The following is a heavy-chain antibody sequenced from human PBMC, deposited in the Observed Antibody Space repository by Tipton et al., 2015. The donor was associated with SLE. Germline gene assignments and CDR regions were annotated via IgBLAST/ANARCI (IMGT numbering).Heavy chain of an antibody. Sequence: SLRLSCAASGFTFSSYSMNWVRQAPGKGLEWVSYISSSSSTIYYADSVKGRFTISRDNSKNTLYLQMNSLRAEDTAVYYCAKEGAAQGFDYWGQGTLVTVSS. CDR3: AKEGAAQGFDY. J-gene: IGHJ4*02. CDR1: GFTFSSYS. V-gene: IGHV3-48*01. D-gene: IGHD6-13*01. CDR2: ISSSSSTI.